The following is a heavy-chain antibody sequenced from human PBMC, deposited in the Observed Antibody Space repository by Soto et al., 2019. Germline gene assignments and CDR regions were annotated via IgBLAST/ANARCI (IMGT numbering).Heavy chain of an antibody. Sequence: ASAKVSCKASGYTFTGYYMHWVRQAPGQGLEWMGWINPNSGGTNYAQKFQGWVTMTRDTSISTAYMELSRLRSDDTAVYYCARGILTVMKGFWFDPWGQGTLVTVSS. CDR3: ARGILTVMKGFWFDP. J-gene: IGHJ5*02. D-gene: IGHD3-9*01. V-gene: IGHV1-2*04. CDR1: GYTFTGYY. CDR2: INPNSGGT.